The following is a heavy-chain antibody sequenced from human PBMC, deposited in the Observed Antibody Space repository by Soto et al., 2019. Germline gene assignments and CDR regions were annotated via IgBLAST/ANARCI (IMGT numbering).Heavy chain of an antibody. CDR3: ARDKSQRLDY. CDR2: IWYDGISK. J-gene: IGHJ4*02. Sequence: GGSLRLSCAASGFSFGAYGMHWVRQAPGEGLEWAAVIWYDGISKDYAESVRGRFTISRDNSKNTVFLQMNNLRAADTAVYYCARDKSQRLDYWGQGALVTVSS. CDR1: GFSFGAYG. V-gene: IGHV3-33*01.